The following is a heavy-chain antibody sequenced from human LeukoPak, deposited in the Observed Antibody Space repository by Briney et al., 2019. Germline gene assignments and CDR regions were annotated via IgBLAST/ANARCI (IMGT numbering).Heavy chain of an antibody. CDR1: GFTFSSYG. D-gene: IGHD3-3*01. Sequence: PGGSLRLSCAASGFTFSSYGMHWVRQAPGKGLEWVAVISYDGSNKHYADSMKGRFTISRDNSKNTLYLQMNSLRAEDTAVYYCAKDRTIFGVVTTFDYWGQGTLVTVSS. CDR3: AKDRTIFGVVTTFDY. V-gene: IGHV3-30*18. CDR2: ISYDGSNK. J-gene: IGHJ4*02.